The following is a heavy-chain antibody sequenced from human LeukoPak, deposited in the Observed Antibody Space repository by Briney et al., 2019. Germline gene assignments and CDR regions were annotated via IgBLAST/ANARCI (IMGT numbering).Heavy chain of an antibody. CDR1: GGSISGYY. J-gene: IGHJ4*02. D-gene: IGHD5-24*01. CDR3: ARVGDGYDY. Sequence: PSETLSLTCTVSGGSISGYYWSWIRQPPGKGLEWIGEINHSGSTNYNPSLKSRVTISVDTSKNQFSLKLSSVTAADTAVYYCARVGDGYDYWGQGTLVTVSS. CDR2: INHSGST. V-gene: IGHV4-34*01.